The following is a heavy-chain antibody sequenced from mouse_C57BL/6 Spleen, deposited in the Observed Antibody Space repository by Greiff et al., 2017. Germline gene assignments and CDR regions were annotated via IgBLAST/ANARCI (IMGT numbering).Heavy chain of an antibody. V-gene: IGHV1-7*01. CDR1: GYTFTSYW. Sequence: VQLQQSGAELAKPGASVKLSCKASGYTFTSYWMHWVKQRPGQGLEWIGYINPSSGYTKYNQKFKDKATLTADKSTSTANMQLSSLTYEDSAVYYCAREGPLPVWCFDVWGTGTTVTVSS. CDR3: AREGPLPVWCFDV. J-gene: IGHJ1*03. CDR2: INPSSGYT.